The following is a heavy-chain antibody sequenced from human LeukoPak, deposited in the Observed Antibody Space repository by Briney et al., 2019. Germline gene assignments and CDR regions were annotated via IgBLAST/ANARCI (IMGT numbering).Heavy chain of an antibody. CDR3: ARDPDSANEWGPFDS. J-gene: IGHJ5*01. V-gene: IGHV4-4*07. CDR2: IYTTGST. CDR1: GGSISSYY. D-gene: IGHD1-1*01. Sequence: SETLSLTCTVSGGSISSYYWTWIRQPAGKGLEWIGRIYTTGSTNYNPSLNSRVTMSVDTSKNQFSLKLSSVTAADTAVYYCARDPDSANEWGPFDSWGQGTLVTVSS.